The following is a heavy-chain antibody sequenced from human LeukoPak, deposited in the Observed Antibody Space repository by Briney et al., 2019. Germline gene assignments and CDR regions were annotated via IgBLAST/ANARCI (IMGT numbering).Heavy chain of an antibody. D-gene: IGHD6-19*01. Sequence: PSETLSLTCTVSGGSISSSSYYWGWIRQPPGKGLEWIGSIYYSGSTYYNPSLKSRVTISVDTSKNQFSLKLSSVTAADTAVYYCARAPPGQWLYFDYWGQGTLVTVSS. J-gene: IGHJ4*02. V-gene: IGHV4-39*07. CDR1: GGSISSSSYY. CDR3: ARAPPGQWLYFDY. CDR2: IYYSGST.